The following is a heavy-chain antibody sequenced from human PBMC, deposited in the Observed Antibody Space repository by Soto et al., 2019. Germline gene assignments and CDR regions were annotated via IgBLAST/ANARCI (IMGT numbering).Heavy chain of an antibody. V-gene: IGHV3-23*01. J-gene: IGHJ4*02. CDR2: ISGSGGST. CDR3: AKPTDYDFWSGYYPYYFDY. Sequence: GGSLRLSCAASGFTFSSYAMSWVRQAPGKGLEWVSAISGSGGSTYYADSVKGRFTISRDNSKNTLYLQMNSLRAEDTAVYYCAKPTDYDFWSGYYPYYFDYWGQGTLVTVSS. CDR1: GFTFSSYA. D-gene: IGHD3-3*01.